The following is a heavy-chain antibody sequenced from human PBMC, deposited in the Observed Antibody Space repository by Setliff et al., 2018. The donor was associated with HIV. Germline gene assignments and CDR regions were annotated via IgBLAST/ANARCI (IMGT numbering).Heavy chain of an antibody. CDR3: ARETIRSGHPSEAGFDF. D-gene: IGHD6-19*01. CDR2: LYYDGNT. V-gene: IGHV4-38-2*02. CDR1: GYSINTAYY. Sequence: PSETLSLTCSVSGYSINTAYYWGWIRQSPGKGLEWIGTLYYDGNTYYNPSLKSRVTMSVDTSKNQFSLNLNSVTAADTAVYYCARETIRSGHPSEAGFDFWGQGALVTVSS. J-gene: IGHJ4*02.